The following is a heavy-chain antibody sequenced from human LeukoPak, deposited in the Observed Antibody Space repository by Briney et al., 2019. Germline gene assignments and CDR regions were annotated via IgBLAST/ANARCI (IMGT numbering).Heavy chain of an antibody. V-gene: IGHV3-20*01. D-gene: IGHD2-15*01. CDR2: INWNGGST. CDR3: ARAGVRCSGGSCYFSY. Sequence: GGSLRLSCAASGFTFDDYGMSWVRQAPGKGLEWVSGINWNGGSTGYADSVKGRFTISRDNAKNSLYLQMNSLRAEDTALYLCARAGVRCSGGSCYFSYWGQGTLVTVSS. CDR1: GFTFDDYG. J-gene: IGHJ4*02.